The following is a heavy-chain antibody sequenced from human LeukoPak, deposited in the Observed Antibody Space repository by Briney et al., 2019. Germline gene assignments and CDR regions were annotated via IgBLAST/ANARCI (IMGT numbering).Heavy chain of an antibody. Sequence: ASVKVSCKASGYTFTSYYIHWVRQAPGQGLEWMGIINPSGDSTSYAQKFQGRVTITRDTSTRTVYMELSSLTSEDTAVYYCASWGGGKSDWAQGTLVTVSS. CDR1: GYTFTSYY. D-gene: IGHD4-23*01. CDR3: ASWGGGKSD. CDR2: INPSGDST. J-gene: IGHJ4*02. V-gene: IGHV1-46*01.